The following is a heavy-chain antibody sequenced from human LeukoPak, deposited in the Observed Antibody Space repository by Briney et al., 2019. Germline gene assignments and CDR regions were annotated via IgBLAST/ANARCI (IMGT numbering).Heavy chain of an antibody. CDR1: GFTFDDYG. CDR2: INWNGGST. CDR3: ARVDSSSWAS. V-gene: IGHV3-20*04. Sequence: GGSLRLSCAASGFTFDDYGMSRVRQAPGKGLEWVSGINWNGGSTGYADSVKGLLTISRDNAKNSLYLKMNSLRAEDTALYYCARVDSSSWASWGQGTLVTVSS. D-gene: IGHD6-13*01. J-gene: IGHJ4*02.